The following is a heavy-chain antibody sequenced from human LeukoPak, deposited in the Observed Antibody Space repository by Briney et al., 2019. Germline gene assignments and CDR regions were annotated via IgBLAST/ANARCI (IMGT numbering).Heavy chain of an antibody. CDR3: ARAYGEFYHLDL. J-gene: IGHJ6*03. Sequence: GGSLRLSCGASGFPFSSYSMNWVRQAPGKGLEWVSFISSSGSTMYFADSVKGRFTISRDNAKNSLYLQMSSLRAEDTAVYYCARAYGEFYHLDLSGKATTVTVSS. V-gene: IGHV3-48*01. CDR1: GFPFSSYS. D-gene: IGHD3-10*01. CDR2: ISSSGSTM.